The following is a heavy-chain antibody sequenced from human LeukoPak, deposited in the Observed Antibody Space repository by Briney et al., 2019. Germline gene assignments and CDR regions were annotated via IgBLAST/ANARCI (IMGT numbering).Heavy chain of an antibody. D-gene: IGHD2-15*01. CDR1: GFTFSSYA. CDR2: ISSNGGST. CDR3: AKDPRKDKDIVVVVAATYDY. V-gene: IGHV3-64*01. Sequence: GGSLRLSCAASGFTFSSYAMHWVRQAPGKGLEYVSAISSNGGSTYYANSVKGRFTISRDNSKNTLYLQMNSLRAEDTAVYYCAKDPRKDKDIVVVVAATYDYWGQGTLVTVSS. J-gene: IGHJ4*02.